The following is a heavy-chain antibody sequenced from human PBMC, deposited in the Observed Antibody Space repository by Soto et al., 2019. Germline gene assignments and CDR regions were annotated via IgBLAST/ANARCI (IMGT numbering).Heavy chain of an antibody. CDR3: AKGQIAATGQNRFDS. D-gene: IGHD6-13*01. V-gene: IGHV3-23*01. J-gene: IGHJ5*01. Sequence: GGSLGLSCGASGFTFSSYAMSWVRQAPGKGLEWVSGISGSGDRTDYAESVKGRFTISRDNSKNTLYLQMNSLRDYDTAIYYCAKGQIAATGQNRFDSWGQGALVTVSS. CDR1: GFTFSSYA. CDR2: ISGSGDRT.